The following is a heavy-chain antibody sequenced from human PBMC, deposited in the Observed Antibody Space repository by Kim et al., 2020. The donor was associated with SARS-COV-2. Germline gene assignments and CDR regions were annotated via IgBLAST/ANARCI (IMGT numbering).Heavy chain of an antibody. D-gene: IGHD1-26*01. J-gene: IGHJ5*02. CDR3: ARARYNGMRGWFDP. CDR2: IYHSGST. V-gene: IGHV4-38-2*02. CDR1: GYSISSGYY. Sequence: SETLSLTCTVSGYSISSGYYWGWIRQPPGKGLEWIGSIYHSGSTYYNPSLKSRVTISVDTSKNQFSLKLSSVTAADTAVYYCARARYNGMRGWFDPWGQGTLVTVSS.